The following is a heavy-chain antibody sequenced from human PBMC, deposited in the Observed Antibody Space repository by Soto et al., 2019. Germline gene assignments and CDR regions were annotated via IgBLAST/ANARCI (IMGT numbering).Heavy chain of an antibody. CDR2: ISYDGSNK. V-gene: IGHV3-30-3*01. CDR1: GFTFSSYA. D-gene: IGHD2-2*01. J-gene: IGHJ5*02. CDR3: ARGGTSNLKWFDP. Sequence: GGSLRLSCAASGFTFSSYAMHWVRQAPGKGLEWVAVISYDGSNKYYADSVKGRFTISRDNSKNTLYLQMNSLRAEDTAVYYCARGGTSNLKWFDPWGQGTLVNVS.